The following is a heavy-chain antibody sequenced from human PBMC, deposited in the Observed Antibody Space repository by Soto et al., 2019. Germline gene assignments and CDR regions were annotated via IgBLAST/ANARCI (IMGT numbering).Heavy chain of an antibody. D-gene: IGHD2-2*02. Sequence: ASVKVSCKASGYTFTSYGISWVRQAPGQGLEWMGWISAYNGNINYAQKLQGRVTMTTNTSTSTAYMELSSLRSEDTAVYYCARVDDVVVPAAISFDPWGQGTLVTVSS. V-gene: IGHV1-18*01. J-gene: IGHJ5*02. CDR2: ISAYNGNI. CDR3: ARVDDVVVPAAISFDP. CDR1: GYTFTSYG.